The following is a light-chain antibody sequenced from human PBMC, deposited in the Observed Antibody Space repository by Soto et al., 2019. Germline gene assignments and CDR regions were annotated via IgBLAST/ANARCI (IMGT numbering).Light chain of an antibody. CDR3: QQCDTWPYT. CDR1: QNIGSS. CDR2: TTS. J-gene: IGKJ2*01. Sequence: EIVMTQSPATLSVSPGERATLSCRASQNIGSSLAWYQQKPGRAPRLLIYTTSYRVTGIPARFSGSGSGTEFTLTISSLQSEDFAVYYCQQCDTWPYTFGQETKLEIK. V-gene: IGKV3-15*01.